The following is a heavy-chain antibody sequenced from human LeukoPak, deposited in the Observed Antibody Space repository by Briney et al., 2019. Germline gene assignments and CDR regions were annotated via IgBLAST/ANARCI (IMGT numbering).Heavy chain of an antibody. CDR2: IYYSGST. V-gene: IGHV4-59*01. J-gene: IGHJ4*02. CDR1: GGSISSYH. D-gene: IGHD6-25*01. CDR3: ASYSSGYFDY. Sequence: SETLSLTCTVSGGSISSYHWSWLRQPPAKGLEWIGYIYYSGSTNYNPSLKSRVTISVDTSKNQFSLKLSSVTAADTAVYYCASYSSGYFDYWGQGTLVTVSS.